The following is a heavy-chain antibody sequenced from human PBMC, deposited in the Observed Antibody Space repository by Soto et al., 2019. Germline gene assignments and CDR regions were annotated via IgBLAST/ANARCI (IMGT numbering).Heavy chain of an antibody. Sequence: GASVKVSCKASGGTFSSYAISWVRQAPGQGLEWMGGIIPIFGTANYAQKFQGRVTITADESTSTAYMELSSLRSEDTAVYYCASPHGTSGSWSYPYYYYYYGMDVWGQGTTVTVSS. CDR1: GGTFSSYA. V-gene: IGHV1-69*13. CDR3: ASPHGTSGSWSYPYYYYYYGMDV. J-gene: IGHJ6*02. D-gene: IGHD3-10*01. CDR2: IIPIFGTA.